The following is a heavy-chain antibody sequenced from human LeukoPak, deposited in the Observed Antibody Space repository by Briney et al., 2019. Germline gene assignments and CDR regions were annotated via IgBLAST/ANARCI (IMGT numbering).Heavy chain of an antibody. J-gene: IGHJ6*02. Sequence: GESLKISCKGSGYSFTSYWIGWVRQMPGKGLEWMGIIYPGDSDTRYSPSFQGQVTISADKSISTAYLQWSSLKASDTAMYYCARQAYYDFWSGCYQYGMDVWGQGTTVTVSS. D-gene: IGHD3-3*01. CDR2: IYPGDSDT. V-gene: IGHV5-51*01. CDR1: GYSFTSYW. CDR3: ARQAYYDFWSGCYQYGMDV.